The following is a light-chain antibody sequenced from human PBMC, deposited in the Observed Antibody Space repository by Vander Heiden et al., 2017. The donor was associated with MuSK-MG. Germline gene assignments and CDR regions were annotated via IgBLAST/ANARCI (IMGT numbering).Light chain of an antibody. CDR1: QSVDNIY. Sequence: EIVLTQCPGTLSLSPGERATLSCRASQSVDNIYLAWYQQRPGQAPRLLIYGASRRATGNPDRFTGSGSGTDFILTISRLEPEDFAVYFCQQYGTSPSTFGQGTKLEIK. CDR2: GAS. V-gene: IGKV3-20*01. J-gene: IGKJ2*01. CDR3: QQYGTSPST.